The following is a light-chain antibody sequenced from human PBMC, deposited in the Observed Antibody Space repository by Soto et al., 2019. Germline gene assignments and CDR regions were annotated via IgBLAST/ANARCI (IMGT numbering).Light chain of an antibody. Sequence: IVLTPSPGTLSLSPGERATLSCRASQNVDTNYLAWYQQQPGQAPRIIIFGASGRATGIPARFSGSGFGTEFTLTISSLQSEDFAVYYCQQYKNWPLFCQGTRLEIK. CDR2: GAS. V-gene: IGKV3-15*01. J-gene: IGKJ5*01. CDR3: QQYKNWPL. CDR1: QNVDTN.